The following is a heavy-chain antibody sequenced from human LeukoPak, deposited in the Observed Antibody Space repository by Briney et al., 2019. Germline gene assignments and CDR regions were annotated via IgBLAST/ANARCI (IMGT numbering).Heavy chain of an antibody. V-gene: IGHV1-46*01. CDR3: ARERIDYGDRRGFDY. D-gene: IGHD4-17*01. J-gene: IGHJ4*02. CDR2: INPSGGST. Sequence: ASVKVSCKASGYTFTSYYMHWVRQAPGQGLEWMGIINPSGGSTSYAQKFQGRVTMTRDTSTSTVYMELSSLGSEDTAVYYCARERIDYGDRRGFDYWGQGTLVTVSS. CDR1: GYTFTSYY.